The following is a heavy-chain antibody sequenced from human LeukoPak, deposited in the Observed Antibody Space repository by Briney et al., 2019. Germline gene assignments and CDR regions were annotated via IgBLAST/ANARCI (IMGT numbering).Heavy chain of an antibody. D-gene: IGHD2-15*01. V-gene: IGHV3-21*01. CDR1: GFTFSSYN. J-gene: IGHJ4*02. CDR3: ARDLILADNGGSSAHDF. CDR2: ISDGSTHI. Sequence: GGSLRLSCSASGFTFSSYNMNWVRQAPGKGLEWVSSISDGSTHIYYADSVRGRFIISRDNAKNSLYLQMRSLRVEDTGLYFCARDLILADNGGSSAHDFWGQGTLVTVSS.